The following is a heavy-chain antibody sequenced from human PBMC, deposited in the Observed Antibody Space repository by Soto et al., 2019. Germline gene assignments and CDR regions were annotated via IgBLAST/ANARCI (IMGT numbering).Heavy chain of an antibody. V-gene: IGHV4-31*03. Sequence: QVQLQESGPGLVKPSQTLSLTCTVSGGSINSGGYYWSWIRQHPGKGLEWIGYIYNSGSTYNPSPKSRFTISVDTSKNQFSLKLSSVTAADTAVYCCARGITMVRGVIHTPYFDYWGQGTLVTVSS. CDR3: ARGITMVRGVIHTPYFDY. J-gene: IGHJ4*02. CDR2: IYNSGST. CDR1: GGSINSGGYY. D-gene: IGHD3-10*01.